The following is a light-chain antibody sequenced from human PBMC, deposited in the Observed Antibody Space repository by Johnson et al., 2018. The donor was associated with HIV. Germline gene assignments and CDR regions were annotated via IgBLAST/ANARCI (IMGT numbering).Light chain of an antibody. Sequence: QSVLTQPPSVSAAPGQKDTISCSGSSSHIWNNYVSCYQQLPGTAPKPLIYYNNQRPSGIPHRFSCSNSCTPATLGFTGLQTGDEADYYCGTWDSSLRAGFFGTGTKVTVL. V-gene: IGLV1-51*01. J-gene: IGLJ1*01. CDR1: SSHIWNNY. CDR3: GTWDSSLRAGF. CDR2: YNN.